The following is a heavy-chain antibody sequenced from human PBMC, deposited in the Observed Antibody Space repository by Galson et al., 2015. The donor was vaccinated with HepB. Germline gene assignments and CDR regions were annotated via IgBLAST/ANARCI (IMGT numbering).Heavy chain of an antibody. J-gene: IGHJ3*02. Sequence: SCKASGYTFTSYGISWVRQAPGQGLEWMGWISAYNGNTNYAQKLQGRVTMTTDTSTSTAYMELRSLRSDDTAVYYCARGVRDGYRGDAFDIWGQGTMVTVSS. CDR1: GYTFTSYG. CDR3: ARGVRDGYRGDAFDI. V-gene: IGHV1-18*04. CDR2: ISAYNGNT. D-gene: IGHD5-24*01.